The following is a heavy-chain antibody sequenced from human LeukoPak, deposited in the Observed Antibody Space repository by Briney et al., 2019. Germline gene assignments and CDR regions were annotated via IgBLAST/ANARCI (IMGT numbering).Heavy chain of an antibody. J-gene: IGHJ4*02. Sequence: ASVKVSCKASGYTFTSYDINWVRQATGQGLEWMGWMNPNSGSTGYAQKFQGRVTITRNTSISTAYMELSGLRSEATAVYYCARSRSTGYPYYFEYWGQGTLVTVSS. CDR2: MNPNSGST. V-gene: IGHV1-8*03. CDR3: ARSRSTGYPYYFEY. D-gene: IGHD5-12*01. CDR1: GYTFTSYD.